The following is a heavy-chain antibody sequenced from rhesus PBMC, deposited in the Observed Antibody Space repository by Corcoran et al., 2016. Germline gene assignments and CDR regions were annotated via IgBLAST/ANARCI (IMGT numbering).Heavy chain of an antibody. V-gene: IGHV2-1*01. J-gene: IGHJ4*01. CDR1: GFSLSTSGMG. D-gene: IGHD6-31*01. CDR2: IYLNDDK. Sequence: QVTLKESGPALVKPTQTLTLTCTFSGFSLSTSGMGVGWIRPPSRTPLEWLAHIYLNDDKYNSTSLKSRLTISKDTSKNQVVLTMTNMDPVDTATYYCARRGASSGWYYFDYWGQGVLVTVSS. CDR3: ARRGASSGWYYFDY.